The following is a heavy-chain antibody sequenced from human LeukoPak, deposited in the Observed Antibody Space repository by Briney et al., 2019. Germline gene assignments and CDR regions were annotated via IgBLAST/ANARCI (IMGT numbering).Heavy chain of an antibody. CDR1: GYSISSGYH. CDR2: VYRSGST. Sequence: PSETLSLTCVVSGYSISSGYHWGWIRQPPGKGLEWIGSVYRSGSTYYNPSLKSRVTISVDTSKNQISLKVRSVTAADTAVYYCARENWVFDYWGQGILVAVSS. V-gene: IGHV4-38-2*02. J-gene: IGHJ4*02. CDR3: ARENWVFDY. D-gene: IGHD7-27*01.